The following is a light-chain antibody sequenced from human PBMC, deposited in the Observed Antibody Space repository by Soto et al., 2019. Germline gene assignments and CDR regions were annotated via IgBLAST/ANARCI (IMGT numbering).Light chain of an antibody. Sequence: DIHMTQSPSSQPASVGDRVTITCRASQWINNYLHWYQQKPGKAPKLLIYAASTLVSGVSPRFSGSGYGTEFTLTIDSLQPDDFATYYCQQTYSALTWTFGQGTKVDIK. V-gene: IGKV1-39*01. CDR1: QWINNY. CDR2: AAS. CDR3: QQTYSALTWT. J-gene: IGKJ1*01.